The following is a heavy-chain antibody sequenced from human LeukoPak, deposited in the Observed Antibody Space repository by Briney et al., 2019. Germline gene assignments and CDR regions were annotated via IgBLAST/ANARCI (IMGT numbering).Heavy chain of an antibody. Sequence: SQTLSLTCTVSGGSISSGGYYWRWIRQHPGKGLEWIGYIYYSGSTYYNPSLKSRVTISVDTSKNQFSLKLSSVTAADTAVYYCARSYPGLYYYGMDVWGKGTTVTVSS. D-gene: IGHD2-2*02. CDR3: ARSYPGLYYYGMDV. CDR2: IYYSGST. J-gene: IGHJ6*04. CDR1: GGSISSGGYY. V-gene: IGHV4-31*03.